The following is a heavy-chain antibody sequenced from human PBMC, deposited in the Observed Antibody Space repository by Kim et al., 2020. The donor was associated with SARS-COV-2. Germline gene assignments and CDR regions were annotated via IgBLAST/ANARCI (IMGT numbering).Heavy chain of an antibody. V-gene: IGHV3-23*01. J-gene: IGHJ3*02. D-gene: IGHD1-7*01. CDR3: ATDLMGTSAFDI. CDR1: GFTFRNYA. CDR2: ISGDGGRT. Sequence: GGSLRLSCATSGFTFRNYAMTWVRQTPGRGLQWVSAISGDGGRTYYADSVLGRFTISRDVSGNTLYLRLNSLRAEDTAVYYCATDLMGTSAFDIWGQGTLVTVSS.